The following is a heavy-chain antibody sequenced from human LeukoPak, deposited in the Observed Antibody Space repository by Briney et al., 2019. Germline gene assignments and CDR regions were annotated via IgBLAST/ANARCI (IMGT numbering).Heavy chain of an antibody. D-gene: IGHD3-22*01. Sequence: GGSLRLSCAASGFTFSSYDIHWVRQAPGKGLEWVALISYDGSNKYYADSVKGRFTISRDNSKNTLYLQMNSLRPEDTAVYYCAKDRNDTQKGLYYFDYWGQGALVTVSS. J-gene: IGHJ4*02. CDR2: ISYDGSNK. V-gene: IGHV3-30*18. CDR3: AKDRNDTQKGLYYFDY. CDR1: GFTFSSYD.